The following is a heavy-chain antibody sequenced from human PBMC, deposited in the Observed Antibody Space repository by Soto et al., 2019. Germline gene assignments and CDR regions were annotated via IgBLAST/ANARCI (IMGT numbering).Heavy chain of an antibody. Sequence: ASVKVSCKASGYTFTNYAIHWVRQAPGQRLEWMGWSNGGNGNTKYSQKLQGRVSITRDTSASTAYMELSSLRSEDTAVYYCARAPTPRTRQPFGYDVLTGSRSQQWNRWDFYFDYWGQGTLVTVSS. D-gene: IGHD3-9*01. CDR3: ARAPTPRTRQPFGYDVLTGSRSQQWNRWDFYFDY. CDR2: SNGGNGNT. CDR1: GYTFTNYA. J-gene: IGHJ4*02. V-gene: IGHV1-3*01.